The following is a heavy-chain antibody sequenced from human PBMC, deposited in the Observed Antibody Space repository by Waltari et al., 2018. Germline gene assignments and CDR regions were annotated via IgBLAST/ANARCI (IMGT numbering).Heavy chain of an antibody. V-gene: IGHV3-7*01. Sequence: EVRLVESGGGLVQPGGSLRLSCAASGFTLSSYWMSWVRQDPGKGLEWVANIKEDGSEKYHVDSVKGRFTISRDNAKNSLYLQMNSLRVEDTAVYYCARGGSWTVDYWGQGTQVTVSS. J-gene: IGHJ4*02. CDR3: ARGGSWTVDY. CDR2: IKEDGSEK. CDR1: GFTLSSYW. D-gene: IGHD6-13*01.